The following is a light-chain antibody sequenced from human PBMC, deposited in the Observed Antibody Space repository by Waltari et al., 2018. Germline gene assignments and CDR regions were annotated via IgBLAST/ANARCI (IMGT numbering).Light chain of an antibody. Sequence: EIVLTQFPGTLSLSPGERATLSCRTSQSVGRTLAWYEQKPGQAPRLLIYGASTRATGIPDRFSGSGSGTDFSLTISRLEPEDFAVYYCQHYVRLPVTFGQGTKVEIK. CDR1: QSVGRT. J-gene: IGKJ1*01. V-gene: IGKV3-20*01. CDR3: QHYVRLPVT. CDR2: GAS.